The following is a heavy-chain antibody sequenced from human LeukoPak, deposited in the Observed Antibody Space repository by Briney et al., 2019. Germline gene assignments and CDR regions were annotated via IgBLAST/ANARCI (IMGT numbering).Heavy chain of an antibody. CDR1: GFTFSSYG. V-gene: IGHV3-21*01. J-gene: IGHJ6*02. CDR2: IRTISSNK. Sequence: PGGSLRLSCAASGFTFSSYGMNWVRQAPGKGLEWVSSIRTISSNKYYADSVKGRFTISRDNAKNSLYLQMNSLRVEDAAVYYCASYSIPGAYVWGQGTTVTVSS. D-gene: IGHD4-11*01. CDR3: ASYSIPGAYV.